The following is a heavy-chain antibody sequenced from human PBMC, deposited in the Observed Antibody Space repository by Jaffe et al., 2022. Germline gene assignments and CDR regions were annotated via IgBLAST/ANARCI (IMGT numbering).Heavy chain of an antibody. Sequence: QVQLQESGPGLVKPSQTLSLTCTVSGGSISSGSYYWSWIRQPAGKGLEWIGRIYTSGSTNYNPSLKSRVTISVDTSKNQFSLKLSSVTAADTAVYYCARESGRGFGELGAFDIWGQGTMVTVSS. J-gene: IGHJ3*02. CDR2: IYTSGST. V-gene: IGHV4-61*02. CDR3: ARESGRGFGELGAFDI. D-gene: IGHD3-10*01. CDR1: GGSISSGSYY.